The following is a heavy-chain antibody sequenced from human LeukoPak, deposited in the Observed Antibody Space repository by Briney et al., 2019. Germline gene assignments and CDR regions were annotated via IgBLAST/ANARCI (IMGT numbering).Heavy chain of an antibody. CDR3: ARDRPSRFGMDV. J-gene: IGHJ6*02. CDR1: GFTFSCHY. Sequence: GESLRLSCAASGFTFSCHYMNSIRQAPGKGLEWVSSISSGGSARYHADSVKGRFTISRDNTKNSLYLEMNRLRAEATAVYYCARDRPSRFGMDVWGQGTTVTVSS. D-gene: IGHD3-3*01. CDR2: ISSGGSAR. V-gene: IGHV3-11*01.